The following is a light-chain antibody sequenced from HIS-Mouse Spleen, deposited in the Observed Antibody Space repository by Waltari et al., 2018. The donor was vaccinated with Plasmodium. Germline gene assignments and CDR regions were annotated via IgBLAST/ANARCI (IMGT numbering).Light chain of an antibody. CDR2: GAS. J-gene: IGKJ4*01. CDR1: QRVSSSY. CDR3: QQYGSSPPLT. V-gene: IGKV3-20*01. Sequence: EIVFTQSPGTLSLSPGERATLSFSASQRVSSSYLAWYTQNPGQAPRLHIYGASSRATGIPDRFSGSGSGTDFTITISRLEPEDFAVYYCQQYGSSPPLTFGGGTKVEI.